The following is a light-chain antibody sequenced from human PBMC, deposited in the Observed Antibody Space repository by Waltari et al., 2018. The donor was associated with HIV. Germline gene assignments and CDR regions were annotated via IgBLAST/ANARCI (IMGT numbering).Light chain of an antibody. J-gene: IGLJ1*01. Sequence: NFIPTQPHSVSESPGNTVTISVTRTSAHIASSYMQRHQQRPGSSPPTVIYANNQRPSRVPDLLSRSIDSSSNAAPLPISGLMTEDEAAYYCQSHDNKIFYVFGGGTYVTVL. CDR3: QSHDNKIFYV. V-gene: IGLV6-57*01. CDR2: ANN. CDR1: SAHIASSY.